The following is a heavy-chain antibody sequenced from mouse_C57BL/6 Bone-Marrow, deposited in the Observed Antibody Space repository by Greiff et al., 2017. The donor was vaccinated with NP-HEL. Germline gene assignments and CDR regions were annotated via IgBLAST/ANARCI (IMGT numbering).Heavy chain of an antibody. CDR3: ETYNHYYAMDY. CDR1: GFTFSDYY. V-gene: IGHV5-12*01. Sequence: EVQLQESGGGLVQPGGSLKLSCAASGFTFSDYYMYWVRQTPEKRLEWVAYISNGGGSTYYPDTVKGRFTISRDNAKNTLYLQMSRLKSEDTAMYYCETYNHYYAMDYWGQGTSVTVSS. J-gene: IGHJ4*01. D-gene: IGHD1-3*01. CDR2: ISNGGGST.